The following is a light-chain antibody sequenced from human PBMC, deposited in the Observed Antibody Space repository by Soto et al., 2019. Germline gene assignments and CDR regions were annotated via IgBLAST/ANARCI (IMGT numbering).Light chain of an antibody. CDR2: EVN. Sequence: QSALTQPASLSGSPGQSITISSTGTSSDIGAYDYVAWFQQHPGKAPKLMISEVNNRPSGVSNRFSGSKSGNTPYLTISGLQVEDEAEYFCSSFTTTSTHVFGTGTKVTVL. CDR3: SSFTTTSTHV. J-gene: IGLJ1*01. V-gene: IGLV2-14*01. CDR1: SSDIGAYDY.